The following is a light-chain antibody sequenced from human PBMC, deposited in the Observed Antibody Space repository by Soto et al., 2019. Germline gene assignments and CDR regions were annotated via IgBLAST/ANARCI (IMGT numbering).Light chain of an antibody. J-gene: IGLJ1*01. CDR2: EVS. CDR3: SSYTSSSLQV. Sequence: QAVVTQPASVSGSPGQSITISCTGTSSDVGGYNYVSWYQQHPGKAPKLMIYEVSNRPSGVSNRFSGSKSGNTASLTISGLQAEDEADYYCSSYTSSSLQVFGTGTKVTVL. CDR1: SSDVGGYNY. V-gene: IGLV2-14*01.